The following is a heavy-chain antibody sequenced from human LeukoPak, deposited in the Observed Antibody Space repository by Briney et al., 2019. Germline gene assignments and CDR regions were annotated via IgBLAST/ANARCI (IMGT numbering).Heavy chain of an antibody. D-gene: IGHD5-24*01. CDR2: INHSGST. Sequence: PSETQSLTCAVYGGSFSGYYWSWIRQPPGKGLEWIGEINHSGSTNYNPSLKSRVTISVDTSKNQFSLKLSSVTAADTAVYYCARFLGRDGYKKRYFDYWGQGTLVTVSS. CDR1: GGSFSGYY. CDR3: ARFLGRDGYKKRYFDY. V-gene: IGHV4-34*01. J-gene: IGHJ4*02.